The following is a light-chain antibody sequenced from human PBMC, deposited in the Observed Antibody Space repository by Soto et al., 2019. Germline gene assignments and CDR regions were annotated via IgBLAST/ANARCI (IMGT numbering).Light chain of an antibody. J-gene: IGKJ5*01. CDR1: QSLLHITGETF. CDR3: MQSTQLPPT. CDR2: EVS. Sequence: DVVMTQTPLSLSVAPGQPASISCKSSQSLLHITGETFLFWYLQKPGQSPQLLIYEVSTRVSGVPDIFSGSGSGTDFTLEISRVETDDFGIYYCMQSTQLPPTFGQGTRLGIE. V-gene: IGKV2D-29*02.